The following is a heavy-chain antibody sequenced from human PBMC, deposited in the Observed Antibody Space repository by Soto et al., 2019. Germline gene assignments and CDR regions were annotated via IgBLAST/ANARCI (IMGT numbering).Heavy chain of an antibody. D-gene: IGHD4-17*01. Sequence: QLQLQESGSGLVKPSQTLSLTCAVSGGSISSGGYSWSWIRQPPGKGLEWIGYIYHSGSTYYNPSPKGRGTISVDRSKNQFSLKLSSVTAADTAGYYWGRGINTVTTFDYWGQGTLVTVSS. V-gene: IGHV4-30-2*01. CDR3: GRGINTVTTFDY. CDR1: GGSISSGGYS. J-gene: IGHJ4*02. CDR2: IYHSGST.